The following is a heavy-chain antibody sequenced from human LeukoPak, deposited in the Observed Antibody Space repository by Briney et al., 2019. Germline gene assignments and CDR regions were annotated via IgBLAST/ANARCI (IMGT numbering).Heavy chain of an antibody. CDR3: ARAAGFMGV. V-gene: IGHV4-34*01. J-gene: IGHJ6*04. Sequence: SETLSLTCAVHGGSLSDCYWGWIRQSPGKGLEWIGEINHSGTTNYNPSLKSRVTISLDTSNNQFSLKLSSVTAADTAMYYCARAAGFMGVWGKGTTVTVSS. CDR1: GGSLSDCY. CDR2: INHSGTT.